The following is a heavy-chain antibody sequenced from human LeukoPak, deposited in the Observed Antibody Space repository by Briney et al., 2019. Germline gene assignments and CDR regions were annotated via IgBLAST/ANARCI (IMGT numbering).Heavy chain of an antibody. D-gene: IGHD2-15*01. CDR1: GFTFSSYG. J-gene: IGHJ4*02. CDR3: ARAGYCSGGSSYGSDY. V-gene: IGHV3-33*01. Sequence: GRSLRLSCAASGFTFSSYGMHWVRQAPGKGLEWVAAIWYDGSIQYYADSVKGRFTISRDNSKNTLYLQMDSLRAEDTAVYYCARAGYCSGGSSYGSDYSGQGTLVSVSS. CDR2: IWYDGSIQ.